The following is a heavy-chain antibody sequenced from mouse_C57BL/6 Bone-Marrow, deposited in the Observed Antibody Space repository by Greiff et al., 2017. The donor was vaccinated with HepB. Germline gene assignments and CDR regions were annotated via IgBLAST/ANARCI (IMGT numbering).Heavy chain of an antibody. D-gene: IGHD1-1*01. Sequence: QVQLQQSGPELVKPGASVKISCKASGYTFTDYYINWVKQRPGQGLEWIGWIYPGSGNTKYNEKFKGKATLTVDTSSSTAYMQLSSLTSEDSAVYFCARERRIYYYGSSYFFDYWGQGTTLTVSS. J-gene: IGHJ2*01. V-gene: IGHV1-84*01. CDR2: IYPGSGNT. CDR1: GYTFTDYY. CDR3: ARERRIYYYGSSYFFDY.